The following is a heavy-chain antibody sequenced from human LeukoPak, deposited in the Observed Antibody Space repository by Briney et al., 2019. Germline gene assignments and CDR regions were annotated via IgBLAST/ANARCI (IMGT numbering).Heavy chain of an antibody. J-gene: IGHJ6*03. D-gene: IGHD6-13*01. CDR3: ARIAAAGGYYYYMDV. V-gene: IGHV3-21*01. CDR1: GFTFSSYS. CDR2: ISSSSSYI. Sequence: GGSLRLSCAASGFTFSSYSMNWVRQAPGKGLEWVSSISSSSSYIYYADSVKGRFTISRDNAKNSMYLQMNSLRAEDKAVYYCARIAAAGGYYYYMDVWGKGTTVTVSS.